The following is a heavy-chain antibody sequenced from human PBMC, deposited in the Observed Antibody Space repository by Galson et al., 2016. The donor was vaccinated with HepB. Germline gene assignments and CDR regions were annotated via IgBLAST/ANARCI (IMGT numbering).Heavy chain of an antibody. Sequence: SLRPSCAASNFIFSNVWLSGARQAPGKGLEWVGRIKITADGGTTGYAAPVKGRFTVSRDDSKNTLYLHINSLRTEDTAVYYCTPDNGDYNGGYFDCWGQGTLVTVSS. CDR1: NFIFSNVW. CDR2: IKITADGGTT. D-gene: IGHD4-17*01. V-gene: IGHV3-15*01. CDR3: TPDNGDYNGGYFDC. J-gene: IGHJ4*02.